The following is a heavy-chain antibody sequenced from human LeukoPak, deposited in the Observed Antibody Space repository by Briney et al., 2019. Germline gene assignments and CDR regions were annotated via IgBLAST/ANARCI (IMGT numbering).Heavy chain of an antibody. D-gene: IGHD3-3*01. CDR1: GFTFSSYS. J-gene: IGHJ3*02. Sequence: GGSLRLSCAASGFTFSSYSMNWVRQAPGKGLEWVSSISSSSSYIYYADSVKGQFTISRDNAKNSLYLQMNSLRAEDTAVYYCARDSTLYYDFWSGYHNAFDIWGQGTMVTVSS. CDR2: ISSSSSYI. V-gene: IGHV3-21*01. CDR3: ARDSTLYYDFWSGYHNAFDI.